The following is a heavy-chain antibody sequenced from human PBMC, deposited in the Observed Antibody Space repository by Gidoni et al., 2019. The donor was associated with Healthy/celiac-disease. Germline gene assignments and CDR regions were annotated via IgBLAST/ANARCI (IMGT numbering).Heavy chain of an antibody. J-gene: IGHJ4*02. V-gene: IGHV4-39*01. CDR3: AGAHILTGYYTNFDY. Sequence: QLQLQESGPGLVNPSETLSVTCPGPGGSISSSSYNWGWIRQPPGKGLEWFGSISYSGSTYYNPSLKSRVTISVDTSTNQFSLELSSVAAADTAVYYCAGAHILTGYYTNFDYWGQGTLVTVSS. D-gene: IGHD3-9*01. CDR2: ISYSGST. CDR1: GGSISSSSYN.